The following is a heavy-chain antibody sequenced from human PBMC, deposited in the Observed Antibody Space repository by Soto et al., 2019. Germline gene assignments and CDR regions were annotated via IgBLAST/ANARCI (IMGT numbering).Heavy chain of an antibody. J-gene: IGHJ4*02. D-gene: IGHD3-22*01. CDR3: ARSAVAITSVGYFDY. V-gene: IGHV4-28*01. CDR1: GYSISSSNW. Sequence: QVQLQESGPGLVKPSDTLSLTCAVSGYSISSSNWWGWIRQPPGKGLEWIGYIYYSGSTYYNPSPKSRVTMAVDTSKHQFSLKLSSVTAVDTAVYYCARSAVAITSVGYFDYWGQGTLVTVSS. CDR2: IYYSGST.